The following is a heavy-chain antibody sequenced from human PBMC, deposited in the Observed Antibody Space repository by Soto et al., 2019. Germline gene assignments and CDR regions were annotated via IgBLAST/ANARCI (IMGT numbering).Heavy chain of an antibody. V-gene: IGHV3-23*01. CDR1: GFTFSSYA. D-gene: IGHD3-9*01. Sequence: PGGSLRLSCAASGFTFSSYAMSWVRQAPGKGLEWVSAISGSGGSTYYADSVKGRFTISRDNSKNTLYLQMNSLRAEDTAVYYCAKGPVLRYFDWFPTDPFAFDYWGQGTLVTVSS. CDR2: ISGSGGST. CDR3: AKGPVLRYFDWFPTDPFAFDY. J-gene: IGHJ4*02.